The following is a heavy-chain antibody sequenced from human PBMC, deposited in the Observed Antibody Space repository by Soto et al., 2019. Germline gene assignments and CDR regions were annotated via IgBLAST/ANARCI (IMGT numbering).Heavy chain of an antibody. Sequence: QVQLVQSGAEVKKPGSSVKVSCKASVGTLSSYTFSWVRQAPGEGLEWMGRVIPNLGVTNYAKKFQGRFTIVVDTSTSTAYIELNRRRYEDTAVYYCARNKGYCSDTSCPDYDYWGQGTLVTVSS. D-gene: IGHD2-15*01. CDR2: VIPNLGVT. V-gene: IGHV1-69*02. CDR1: VGTLSSYT. J-gene: IGHJ4*02. CDR3: ARNKGYCSDTSCPDYDY.